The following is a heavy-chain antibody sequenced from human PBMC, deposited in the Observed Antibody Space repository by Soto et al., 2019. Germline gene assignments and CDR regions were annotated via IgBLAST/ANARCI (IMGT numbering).Heavy chain of an antibody. D-gene: IGHD2-15*01. Sequence: QVQLQQWGAGLLKPSETLSLTCAVYGGSFSGYYWSWIRQPPGKGLGWIGEINHSGSTNYNPSLKSRVTISVDTSKNQFSLKLSSVTAADTAVYYCARGRSRSGGSCWVYWGQGTLVTVSS. CDR2: INHSGST. V-gene: IGHV4-34*01. J-gene: IGHJ4*02. CDR3: ARGRSRSGGSCWVY. CDR1: GGSFSGYY.